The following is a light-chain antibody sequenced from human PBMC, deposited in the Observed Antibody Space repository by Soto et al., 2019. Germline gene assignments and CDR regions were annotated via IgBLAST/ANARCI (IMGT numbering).Light chain of an antibody. CDR1: NRDVGGYNY. J-gene: IGLJ1*01. Sequence: QSALTQPASVSGSPGQSITISCTGTNRDVGGYNYVSWYQQHPGNAPKLIIYDANNRPSGVSDRFSVSKSGNTASLTISGLQAEDEADYYCSSFTSSSTLPYVFGTGTKLTVL. CDR2: DAN. CDR3: SSFTSSSTLPYV. V-gene: IGLV2-14*03.